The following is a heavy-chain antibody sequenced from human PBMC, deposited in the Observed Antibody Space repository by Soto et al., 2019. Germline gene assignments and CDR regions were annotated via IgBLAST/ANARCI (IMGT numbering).Heavy chain of an antibody. CDR2: IYYSGST. J-gene: IGHJ6*02. Sequence: SETLSLTCTVSGGSISSSSYYWGWIRQPPGKGLEWIGSIYYSGSTYYNPSLKSRVTIPVDTSKNQFSLKLSSVTAADTAVYYCAGQHTYYYDSSGYPARYYYYGMDVWGQGTTVTVSS. CDR3: AGQHTYYYDSSGYPARYYYYGMDV. V-gene: IGHV4-39*01. D-gene: IGHD3-22*01. CDR1: GGSISSSSYY.